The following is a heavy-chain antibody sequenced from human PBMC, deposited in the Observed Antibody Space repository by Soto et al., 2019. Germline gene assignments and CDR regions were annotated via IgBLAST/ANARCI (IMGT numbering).Heavy chain of an antibody. CDR3: ARGAYYGSGSQLDY. V-gene: IGHV3-33*01. D-gene: IGHD3-10*01. CDR2: IWYDGSNK. J-gene: IGHJ4*02. Sequence: GGSLRLSCAASGFTFSSYGIHWVRQAPGKGLEWVAVIWYDGSNKYYADSVKGRFTISRDNSKNTLYLQMNSLRAEDTAVYYCARGAYYGSGSQLDYWGQGTLVTVSS. CDR1: GFTFSSYG.